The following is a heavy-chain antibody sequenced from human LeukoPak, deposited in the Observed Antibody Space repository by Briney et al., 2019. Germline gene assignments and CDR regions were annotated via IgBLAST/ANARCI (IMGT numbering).Heavy chain of an antibody. CDR3: ARTEVATIETPYYYYGMDV. D-gene: IGHD5-12*01. CDR1: GYTFTGYY. J-gene: IGHJ6*02. CDR2: INPNSGGT. V-gene: IGHV1-2*02. Sequence: ASVKVSCKASGYTFTGYYMHWVRQVPGQGLEWMGWINPNSGGTNYAQKFQGRVTMTRDTSISTAYMELSRLRSDDTAVYYCARTEVATIETPYYYYGMDVWGQGTTVTVSS.